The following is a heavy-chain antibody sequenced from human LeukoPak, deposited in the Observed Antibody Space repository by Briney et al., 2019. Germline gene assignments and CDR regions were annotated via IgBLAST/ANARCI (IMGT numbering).Heavy chain of an antibody. J-gene: IGHJ6*03. CDR3: AKGKSTVTTNYYMDV. V-gene: IGHV3-30*18. CDR2: ISYDGSNK. CDR1: GFTFSSYG. D-gene: IGHD4-17*01. Sequence: GRSLRLSCAASGFTFSSYGMHWVRQAPGKGLEWVAVISYDGSNKYYADSVKGRFTISRDNSKNTLYLQMNSLRAEDTAVYYCAKGKSTVTTNYYMDVWGKGTTVTVSS.